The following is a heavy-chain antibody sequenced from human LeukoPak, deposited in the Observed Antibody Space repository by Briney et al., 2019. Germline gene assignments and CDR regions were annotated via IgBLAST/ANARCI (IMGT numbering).Heavy chain of an antibody. CDR3: ARRGSSWFHLDY. CDR1: GDSISTYY. V-gene: IGHV4-59*08. J-gene: IGHJ4*02. D-gene: IGHD6-13*01. Sequence: SETLSLTCTVSGDSISTYYWSWIRQPPGKGLECIGYIYYSGSTNYNPSLKSRVTISVDTSKNQFSLKLNSVTAADTAVYYCARRGSSWFHLDYWGQGTLVTVSS. CDR2: IYYSGST.